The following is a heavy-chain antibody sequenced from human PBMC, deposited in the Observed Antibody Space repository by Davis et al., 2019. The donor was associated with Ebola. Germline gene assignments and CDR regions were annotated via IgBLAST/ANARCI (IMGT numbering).Heavy chain of an antibody. CDR2: ISSSSSTT. J-gene: IGHJ4*02. CDR3: ARLRQVGITGYYFDY. Sequence: GGSLRLSCASSGFTFSDYTMSWVRQAPGKGLEWVSYISSSSSTTYYADSVRGRFTVSRDNAMRSLYLQMNSLRDDDTAVYYCARLRQVGITGYYFDYWGQGTLVTVSS. D-gene: IGHD1-26*01. CDR1: GFTFSDYT. V-gene: IGHV3-48*02.